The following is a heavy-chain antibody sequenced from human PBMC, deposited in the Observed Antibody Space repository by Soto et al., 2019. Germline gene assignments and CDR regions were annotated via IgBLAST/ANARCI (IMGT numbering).Heavy chain of an antibody. CDR2: ISSSSSYT. Sequence: PGGSLRLSCAASGFTFSDYYMSWIRQAPGKGLEWVSYISSSSSYTNYADSVKGRFTISRDNAKNSLYLQMNSLRAEDTAVYYCARDRIIAVAGNDYWGQGTLVTVSS. CDR1: GFTFSDYY. J-gene: IGHJ4*02. D-gene: IGHD6-19*01. CDR3: ARDRIIAVAGNDY. V-gene: IGHV3-11*06.